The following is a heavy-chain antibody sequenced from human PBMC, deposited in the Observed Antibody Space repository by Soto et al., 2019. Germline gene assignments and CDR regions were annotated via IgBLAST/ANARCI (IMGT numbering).Heavy chain of an antibody. V-gene: IGHV6-1*01. Sequence: QVQLQLSGPGLMKPSQKLSLTCAISGDSVSSNRAGWNWVRQTPSRGLEWLGRTYYKSKWFNNYAVSVKSRITINPDTSQNQFSLQLDSVTPEDTAVYYCARGSWDDVSGHYYMDVWGKGTTVTVSS. CDR1: GDSVSSNRAG. CDR3: ARGSWDDVSGHYYMDV. D-gene: IGHD5-12*01. J-gene: IGHJ6*03. CDR2: TYYKSKWFN.